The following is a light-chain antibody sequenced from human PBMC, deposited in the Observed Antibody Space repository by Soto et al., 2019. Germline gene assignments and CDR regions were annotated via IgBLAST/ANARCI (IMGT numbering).Light chain of an antibody. J-gene: IGKJ2*01. CDR1: QTVSSNY. Sequence: IVLTQSPGTLSLSPGERVTLSCRASQTVSSNYLAWYQQKPGQPPRLLSYAASTRATDIPDKFSASGSGTDFSLTIDRLEPEDSAVYYCQQYGSSPWMYTFGQGTKVEIK. CDR3: QQYGSSPWMYT. CDR2: AAS. V-gene: IGKV3-20*01.